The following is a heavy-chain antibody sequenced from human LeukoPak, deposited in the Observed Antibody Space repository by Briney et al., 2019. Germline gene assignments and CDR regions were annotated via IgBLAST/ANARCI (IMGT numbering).Heavy chain of an antibody. V-gene: IGHV3-20*04. CDR2: INWNVGRT. J-gene: IGHJ4*02. CDR3: AREKGSSSLGNSFDY. Sequence: GGSLRLSCAASRFTSSNYAMSWVRHAPGKGLGWVSGINWNVGRTGYADSVKGRFTISRDNANNSLYLQMNSLRTEDTALYYSAREKGSSSLGNSFDYWGQGTLVTVSS. CDR1: RFTSSNYA. D-gene: IGHD6-6*01.